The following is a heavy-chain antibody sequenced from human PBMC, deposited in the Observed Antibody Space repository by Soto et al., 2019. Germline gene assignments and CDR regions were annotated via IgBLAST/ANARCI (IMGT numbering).Heavy chain of an antibody. V-gene: IGHV4-39*01. CDR3: ATQEVGGSYVYTFDP. Sequence: QLHLRESGPGLVKPSETLSLTCTVSGGSITSSSYYWGWIRQPPGKGLEWIGSIYYSGSTYYNPPLKHRVTISVDTSKNQFSLKLSSVTAADTAVYYCATQEVGGSYVYTFDPWGQGTLVTVSS. J-gene: IGHJ5*02. D-gene: IGHD1-26*01. CDR2: IYYSGST. CDR1: GGSITSSSYY.